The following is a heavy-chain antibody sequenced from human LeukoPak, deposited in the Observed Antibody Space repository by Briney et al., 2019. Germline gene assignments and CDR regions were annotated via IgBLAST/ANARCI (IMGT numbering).Heavy chain of an antibody. CDR1: GGSISSYY. Sequence: PSETLSLTCTVSGGSISSYYWNWIRQPPGKGLEWIGEINHSGSTNYNPSLKSRVTISVDTSKNQFSLKLSSVTAADTAVYYCARGGGTVLLWFGDHRQGDAFDIWGQGTMVTVSS. V-gene: IGHV4-34*01. D-gene: IGHD3-10*01. CDR3: ARGGGTVLLWFGDHRQGDAFDI. CDR2: INHSGST. J-gene: IGHJ3*02.